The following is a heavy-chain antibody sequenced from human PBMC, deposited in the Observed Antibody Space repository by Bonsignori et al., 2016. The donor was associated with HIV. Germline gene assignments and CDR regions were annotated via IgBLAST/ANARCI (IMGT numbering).Heavy chain of an antibody. CDR3: ARVAAAGTSGWDY. CDR2: ISYDGSNK. J-gene: IGHJ4*02. V-gene: IGHV3-30-3*01. D-gene: IGHD6-13*01. Sequence: VRQMPGKGLEWVAVISYDGSNKYYADSVKGRFTISRDNSKNTLYLQMNSLRAEDTAVYYCARVAAAGTSGWDYWGQGTLVTVSS.